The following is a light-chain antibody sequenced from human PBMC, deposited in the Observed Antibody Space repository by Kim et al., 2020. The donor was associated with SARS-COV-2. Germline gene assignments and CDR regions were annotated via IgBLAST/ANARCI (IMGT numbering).Light chain of an antibody. CDR2: DAS. CDR1: HGVSSY. Sequence: LAPGERATLPCRASHGVSSYLAWYQQKPGQAPRLLIYDASNRATGIPARFSGSGSGTDFTLTISSLEPEDFAVYYCQQRSNWPRTFGQGTKVDIK. J-gene: IGKJ1*01. CDR3: QQRSNWPRT. V-gene: IGKV3-11*01.